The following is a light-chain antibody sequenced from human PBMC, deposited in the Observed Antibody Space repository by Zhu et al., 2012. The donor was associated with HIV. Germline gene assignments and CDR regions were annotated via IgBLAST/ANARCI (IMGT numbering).Light chain of an antibody. V-gene: IGKV3-20*01. CDR2: GAS. CDR1: QSVSSNY. CDR3: HQYDNSWT. Sequence: EIVLTQSPDTLSLSPGDRATLACRASQSVSSNYVIWYQQKPGQAPRPLIYGASDRASGVPDRFSGSGSGTDFTLTISRLEAEDFAVYYCHQYDNSWTFG. J-gene: IGKJ1*01.